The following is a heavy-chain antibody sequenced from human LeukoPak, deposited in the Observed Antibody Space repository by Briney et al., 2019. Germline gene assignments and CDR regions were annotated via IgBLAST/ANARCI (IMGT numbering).Heavy chain of an antibody. J-gene: IGHJ4*02. V-gene: IGHV1-2*02. CDR3: ARDRGVIAAAGRGPFDY. CDR1: GYTFIGYY. Sequence: ASVKVSCKASGYTFIGYYIHWVRQAPGQGLEWMGWINPNSGGTNYAQKFQGRVTMTRDTSISTAYMELSRLRSDDTAVYYCARDRGVIAAAGRGPFDYWGQGTLVTVSS. CDR2: INPNSGGT. D-gene: IGHD6-13*01.